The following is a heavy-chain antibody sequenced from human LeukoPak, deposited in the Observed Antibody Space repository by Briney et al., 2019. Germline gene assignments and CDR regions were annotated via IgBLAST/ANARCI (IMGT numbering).Heavy chain of an antibody. CDR2: ISSSSSTI. V-gene: IGHV3-48*01. D-gene: IGHD6-6*01. Sequence: GGSLRLSCAASGFTFSSYSMNWVRQAPGKGLEWVSYISSSSSTIYYADSVKGRFTISRDNAKNSLYLQMNSLRAEDTAVYYCARGPGSSIAARRGFDYWGQETLVTVSS. CDR1: GFTFSSYS. J-gene: IGHJ4*02. CDR3: ARGPGSSIAARRGFDY.